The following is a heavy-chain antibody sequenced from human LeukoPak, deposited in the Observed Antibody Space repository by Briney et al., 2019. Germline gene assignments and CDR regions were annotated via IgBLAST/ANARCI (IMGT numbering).Heavy chain of an antibody. CDR2: IDPTDSYA. CDR3: ARWRGGSSFDY. D-gene: IGHD1-26*01. V-gene: IGHV5-10-1*01. CDR1: GYRFTSYW. J-gene: IGHJ4*02. Sequence: GESLKISCKGSGYRFTSYWIGWVRQMPGKGLEWMGRIDPTDSYATYSPSFQGHVTISADKSITTAYLQWSSLKASDTAVYFCARWRGGSSFDYWGQGTLVTVSS.